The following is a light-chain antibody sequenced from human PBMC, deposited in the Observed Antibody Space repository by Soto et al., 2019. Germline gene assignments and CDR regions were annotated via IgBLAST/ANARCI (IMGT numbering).Light chain of an antibody. Sequence: DLQMTQAPSTLSASVGDRVTITCRASQSISNCLAWYQQKPGKAPKLLIYDASNLESGVPSTFSGSGSGTEFTLTISSLQPDDFATYYCQQYDSQGTFGRGTKVDIK. V-gene: IGKV1-5*01. CDR3: QQYDSQGT. CDR2: DAS. CDR1: QSISNC. J-gene: IGKJ1*01.